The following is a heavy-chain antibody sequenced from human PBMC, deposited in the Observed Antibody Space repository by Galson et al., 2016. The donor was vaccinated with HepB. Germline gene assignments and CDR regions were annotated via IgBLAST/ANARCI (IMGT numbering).Heavy chain of an antibody. CDR1: GFTFDTYG. Sequence: SLRLSCAVSGFTFDTYGIHWVRQAPGKRLQWVAVVWNAGDIHSYADSVKGRFTISRDKSKNMVFLHVDSLRVDDTALYYCAGDRGQGSQLDSWGQGTLVGVSS. J-gene: IGHJ1*01. V-gene: IGHV3-33*01. CDR2: VWNAGDIH. D-gene: IGHD1-1*01. CDR3: AGDRGQGSQLDS.